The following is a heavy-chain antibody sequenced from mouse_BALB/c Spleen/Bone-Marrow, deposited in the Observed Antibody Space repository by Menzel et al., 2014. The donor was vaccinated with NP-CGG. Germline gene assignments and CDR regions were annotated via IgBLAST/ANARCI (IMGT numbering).Heavy chain of an antibody. J-gene: IGHJ1*01. V-gene: IGHV1-69*02. D-gene: IGHD2-14*01. CDR2: IYPSDSYT. CDR1: GYTFTNYW. CDR3: TRGYYRYGVGCWYCDV. Sequence: VQLQESGAELVRPGASVKLSCKASGYTFTNYWINWVKQRPGQGLEWIGNIYPSDSYTNYNQMFKDKATLTVDKSSRTAYMQLSIATSEDSAVYYCTRGYYRYGVGCWYCDVWGAGTTVTVSS.